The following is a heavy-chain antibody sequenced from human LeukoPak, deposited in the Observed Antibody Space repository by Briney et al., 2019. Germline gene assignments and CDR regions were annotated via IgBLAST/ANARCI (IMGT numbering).Heavy chain of an antibody. J-gene: IGHJ4*02. CDR3: ARGGPRYCSGGSCYFGY. D-gene: IGHD2-15*01. CDR1: GGSISSGDYY. CDR2: INHSGST. V-gene: IGHV4-39*07. Sequence: PSETLSLTCTVSGGSISSGDYYWSWIRQPPGKGLEWIGEINHSGSTNYNPSLKSRVTISVDTSKNQFSLKLSSVTAADTAVYYCARGGPRYCSGGSCYFGYWGQGTLVTVSS.